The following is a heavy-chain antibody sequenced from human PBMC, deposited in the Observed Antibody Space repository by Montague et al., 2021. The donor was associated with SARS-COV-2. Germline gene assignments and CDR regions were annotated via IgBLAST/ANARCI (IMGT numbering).Heavy chain of an antibody. Sequence: SETLSLTCTVSSGSMSDYYWTWIRQPPGKGPEWIGYFSRSGGSNYSPSLRCRVTISLVTSRSQFSLQLSSVTAADTAFYYCARLTQLGYCSSASCSPALYFDYWGQGFLVSVSS. CDR1: SGSMSDYY. CDR2: FSRSGGS. V-gene: IGHV4-59*01. CDR3: ARLTQLGYCSSASCSPALYFDY. D-gene: IGHD2-15*01. J-gene: IGHJ4*02.